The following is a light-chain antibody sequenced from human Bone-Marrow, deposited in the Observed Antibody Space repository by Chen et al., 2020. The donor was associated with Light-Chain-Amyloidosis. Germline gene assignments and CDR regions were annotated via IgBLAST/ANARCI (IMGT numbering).Light chain of an antibody. CDR1: NIGSTS. CDR2: DDS. V-gene: IGLV3-21*02. CDR3: QVWDRSSDRPV. Sequence: SYVLTQPSSVSVAPGQKATIACGGNNIGSTSVHWYQQTPGQAPLLVVYDDSDRTSGIPERLSGSNSGNTATLTISRVEAGDEADYCCQVWDRSSDRPVFGGGTKLTVL. J-gene: IGLJ3*02.